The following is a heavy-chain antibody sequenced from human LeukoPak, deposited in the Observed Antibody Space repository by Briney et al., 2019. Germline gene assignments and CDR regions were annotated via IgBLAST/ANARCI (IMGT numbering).Heavy chain of an antibody. V-gene: IGHV3-21*01. D-gene: IGHD3-22*01. CDR1: GFTFSSYS. Sequence: GGSLRLSCAASGFTFSSYSMNWVRQAPGKGLEWVSFISSSSSYKSYADSVKGRFTISRDDANSSLHLQMHSLRVEDTGEYYCARDYSSGRDCWGQGTLVTVSS. CDR3: ARDYSSGRDC. J-gene: IGHJ4*02. CDR2: ISSSSSYK.